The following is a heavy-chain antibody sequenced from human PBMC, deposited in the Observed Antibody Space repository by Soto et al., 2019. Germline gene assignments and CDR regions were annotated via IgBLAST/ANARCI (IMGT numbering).Heavy chain of an antibody. CDR1: GYTFSTYA. J-gene: IGHJ4*02. V-gene: IGHV3-64*01. D-gene: IGHD5-12*01. CDR2: INSNGGST. Sequence: EVQLVESGGGLVQPGGSLRLSCAASGYTFSTYAMHWVRQAPGKGLEYVSVINSNGGSTFYANSVKGRFTISRDNSKNTLYLQMGSLRVEDTGVYYCARAPGYSGYDAPDYWGQGTLVTVSS. CDR3: ARAPGYSGYDAPDY.